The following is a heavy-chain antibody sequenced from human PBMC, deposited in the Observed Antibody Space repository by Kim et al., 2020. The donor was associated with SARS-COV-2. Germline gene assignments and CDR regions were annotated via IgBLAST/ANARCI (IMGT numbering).Heavy chain of an antibody. CDR3: ARIRSGGNSHFDY. J-gene: IGHJ4*02. V-gene: IGHV4-4*07. CDR1: GGSISNYY. D-gene: IGHD1-26*01. CDR2: ISSSGST. Sequence: SETLSLTCTVSGGSISNYYWSWIRQPAKKGLEWIGRISSSGSTSYNPSLKSRVTMSVDTSKNQFSLNLISVTAADTAVYYCARIRSGGNSHFDYWGQGTLVTVSS.